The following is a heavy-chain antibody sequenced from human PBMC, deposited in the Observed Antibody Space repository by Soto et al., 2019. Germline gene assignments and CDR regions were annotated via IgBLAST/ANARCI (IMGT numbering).Heavy chain of an antibody. D-gene: IGHD2-2*01. J-gene: IGHJ5*02. V-gene: IGHV4-38-2*01. Sequence: PSETLSLSCASSVYFISSGAFRWGRRPPPGRGLGWIGIMFHSGSAHYKPSLKSRVTISVDKSKNNLSLRMSTVTAADTAVYYCARGSNVVEPSVGRFELWGQGTLVNVSS. CDR2: MFHSGSA. CDR3: ARGSNVVEPSVGRFEL. CDR1: VYFISSGAF.